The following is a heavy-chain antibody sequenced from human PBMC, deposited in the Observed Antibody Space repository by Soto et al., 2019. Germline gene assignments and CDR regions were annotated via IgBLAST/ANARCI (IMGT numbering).Heavy chain of an antibody. CDR2: ISFDGNIK. J-gene: IGHJ4*02. D-gene: IGHD6-19*01. CDR1: GFTFIDYA. Sequence: QVQLVESGGGVVQPGRSLRLSCAASGFTFIDYAMYWVRQAPGKGLEWVSVISFDGNIKYYTGSVKGRFTISRDNSKNTLHLQVNSLRTEDTALYYCARAPGHSVHSSGWQIDYWGQGTLVTVSS. CDR3: ARAPGHSVHSSGWQIDY. V-gene: IGHV3-30-3*01.